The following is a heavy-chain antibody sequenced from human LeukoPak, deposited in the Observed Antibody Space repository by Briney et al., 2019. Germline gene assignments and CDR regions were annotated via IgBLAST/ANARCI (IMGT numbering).Heavy chain of an antibody. CDR1: GGTFSSYD. V-gene: IGHV1-69*04. J-gene: IGHJ4*02. D-gene: IGHD5-24*01. CDR3: ARDLAGGRDGYNS. CDR2: IIPILGIA. Sequence: SVKVSCTASGGTFSSYDISWVRQAPGQGLEWMGRIIPILGIANYAQKFQGRVTITADKSTSTAYMELSSLRAEDTAVHYCARDLAGGRDGYNSWGQGTLVTVSS.